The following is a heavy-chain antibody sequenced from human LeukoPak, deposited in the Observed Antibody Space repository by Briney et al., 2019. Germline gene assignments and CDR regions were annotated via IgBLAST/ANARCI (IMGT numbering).Heavy chain of an antibody. J-gene: IGHJ4*02. V-gene: IGHV3-11*01. D-gene: IGHD4-17*01. CDR1: GFTFSDYY. CDR2: ISSSGSTI. Sequence: PGGSLRLSCAASGFTFSDYYMSWIRQAPGKGLDGVSYISSSGSTIYYADSVKGRFTISRDNAKNSLYLQMNSLRAEDTAVYYCARDQDYGDYGTVWGQGTLVTVSS. CDR3: ARDQDYGDYGTV.